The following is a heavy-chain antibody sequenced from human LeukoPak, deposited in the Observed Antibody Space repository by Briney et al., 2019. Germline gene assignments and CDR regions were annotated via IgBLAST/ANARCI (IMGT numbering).Heavy chain of an antibody. Sequence: GASVKVSCKASGYTFTGYYMHGVRQAPRQGVEWMGWINPNSGGTNYAQKFQGRVTMTRDTSISTAYMELSRLRSDDTAVYYCARGYCSSTSCFRINWFDPWGQGTLVTVSS. D-gene: IGHD2-2*01. CDR3: ARGYCSSTSCFRINWFDP. CDR1: GYTFTGYY. J-gene: IGHJ5*02. V-gene: IGHV1-2*02. CDR2: INPNSGGT.